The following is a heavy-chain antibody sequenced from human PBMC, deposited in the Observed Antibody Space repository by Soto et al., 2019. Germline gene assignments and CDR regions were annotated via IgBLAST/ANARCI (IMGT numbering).Heavy chain of an antibody. CDR1: GGSISSGGYY. D-gene: IGHD3-10*01. CDR3: GTPFLVRGVIITDDY. CDR2: IYYSGST. J-gene: IGHJ4*02. V-gene: IGHV4-31*03. Sequence: SETLSLTCTVSGGSISSGGYYWSWIRQHPGKGLEWIGYIYYSGSTYYNPSLKSRVTISVDTSKNQFSLKLSSVTAADTAVYYCGTPFLVRGVIITDDYWGQGTLVTVSS.